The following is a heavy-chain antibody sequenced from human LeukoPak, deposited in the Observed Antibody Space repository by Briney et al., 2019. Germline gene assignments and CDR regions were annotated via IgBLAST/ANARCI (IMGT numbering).Heavy chain of an antibody. CDR2: ISYDGSNK. V-gene: IGHV3-30-3*01. CDR3: ARDNLGSSWYDY. Sequence: GGSLRLSCAASGFTFSSYAMHWVRQAPGKGLEWVAVISYDGSNKYYADSVKGRFTISRDNSKNTLYLQRNSLRAEDTAVYYCARDNLGSSWYDYWGQGTLVTVSS. D-gene: IGHD6-13*01. CDR1: GFTFSSYA. J-gene: IGHJ4*02.